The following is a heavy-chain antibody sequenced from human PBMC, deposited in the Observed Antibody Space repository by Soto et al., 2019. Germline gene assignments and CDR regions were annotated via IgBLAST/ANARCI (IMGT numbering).Heavy chain of an antibody. CDR2: ISSSGSTI. V-gene: IGHV3-48*03. J-gene: IGHJ6*02. CDR1: GFTFSSYE. D-gene: IGHD3-3*01. Sequence: GGSLRLSCAASGFTFSSYEMNWVRQAPGKGLEWVSYISSSGSTIYYADSVKGRFTISRDNAKNSLYLQMNSLRAEDTAVYYCARAITIFGVVSWASDGMDVWGQGTTVTVSS. CDR3: ARAITIFGVVSWASDGMDV.